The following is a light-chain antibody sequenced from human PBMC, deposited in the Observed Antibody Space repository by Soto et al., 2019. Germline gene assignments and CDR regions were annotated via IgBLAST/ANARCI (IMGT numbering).Light chain of an antibody. J-gene: IGKJ2*01. CDR1: QSLLHRNGYSS. Sequence: DIVMTQSPLSLPVSPGEPASISCRSSQSLLHRNGYSSLDWYLQKPGQSPRLPIYLASTRASGVPDKFSASGSGTVFTLKISRVEAEDVGIYYCMQALQTPYSFGQGTKLEI. CDR3: MQALQTPYS. V-gene: IGKV2-28*01. CDR2: LAS.